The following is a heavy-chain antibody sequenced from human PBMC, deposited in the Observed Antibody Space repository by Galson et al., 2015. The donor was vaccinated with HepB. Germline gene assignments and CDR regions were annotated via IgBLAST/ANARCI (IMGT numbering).Heavy chain of an antibody. CDR3: AAYAQSYYYYGMDV. J-gene: IGHJ6*02. CDR1: GFIFSSYS. D-gene: IGHD3-16*01. V-gene: IGHV3-21*01. CDR2: ISSSSSYI. Sequence: SLRLSCAASGFIFSSYSMNWVRQAPGKGLEWVSSISSSSSYIYYADSVKGRFTISRDNAKNSLSLQMNSLRAEDTAVYYCAAYAQSYYYYGMDVWGQGTTVTVSS.